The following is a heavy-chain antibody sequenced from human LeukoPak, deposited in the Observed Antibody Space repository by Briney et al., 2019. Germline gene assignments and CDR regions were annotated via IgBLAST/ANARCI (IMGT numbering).Heavy chain of an antibody. CDR1: GFTFSSYA. CDR2: ISYDGSNK. J-gene: IGHJ4*02. V-gene: IGHV3-30*18. Sequence: GGSLRLSCAASGFTFSSYAMSWVRQAPSKGLEWVAVISYDGSNKYYADSVKGRFTISRDNSKNTLYLQMNSLRAEDTAVYYCAKPPGDSSGYPDYWGQGTLVTVSS. D-gene: IGHD3-22*01. CDR3: AKPPGDSSGYPDY.